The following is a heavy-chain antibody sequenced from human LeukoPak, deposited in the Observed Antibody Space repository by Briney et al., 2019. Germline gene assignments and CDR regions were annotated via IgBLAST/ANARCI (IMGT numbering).Heavy chain of an antibody. D-gene: IGHD3-10*01. CDR3: ARVTGGSPINYFYYMDV. J-gene: IGHJ6*02. V-gene: IGHV3-21*01. CDR2: ISNTGDYI. CDR1: GFSFSSYS. Sequence: PGGSLRLSCVASGFSFSSYSINWVRQAPGKGLEWVSSISNTGDYIYYADSVKGRFTISRDNAKNSLSLQVSSLRAEDTADYYCARVTGGSPINYFYYMDVWGQGTTVTVSS.